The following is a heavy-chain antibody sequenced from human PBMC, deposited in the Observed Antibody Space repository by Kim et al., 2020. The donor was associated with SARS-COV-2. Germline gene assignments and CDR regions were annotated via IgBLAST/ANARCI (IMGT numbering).Heavy chain of an antibody. V-gene: IGHV3-11*01. CDR2: ISSSGSTI. CDR1: GFTFSDYY. D-gene: IGHD3-16*02. J-gene: IGHJ6*02. Sequence: GGSLRLSCAASGFTFSDYYMNWIRQAPGKGLEWVSYISSSGSTIYYADSVKGRFTISRDNAKNTLYLQMNSLRAEDTAVYYCARDRATLFVIGCKRYGMYLWGQGTTVTVSS. CDR3: ARDRATLFVIGCKRYGMYL.